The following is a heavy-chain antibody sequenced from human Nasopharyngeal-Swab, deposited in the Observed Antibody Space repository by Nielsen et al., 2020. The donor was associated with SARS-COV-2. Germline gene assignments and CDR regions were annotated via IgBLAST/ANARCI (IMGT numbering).Heavy chain of an antibody. D-gene: IGHD3-10*01. CDR2: ISSSSSYT. CDR3: ARGSIRGIIISDFDY. V-gene: IGHV3-11*05. Sequence: GGSLRLSCAASGFTFSDYYMSWIRQALGKGLEWVSYISSSSSYTNYADSVKGRFTISRDNAKNSLYLQMNSLRADDTAVYYCARGSIRGIIISDFDYWGQGTLVTVSS. J-gene: IGHJ4*02. CDR1: GFTFSDYY.